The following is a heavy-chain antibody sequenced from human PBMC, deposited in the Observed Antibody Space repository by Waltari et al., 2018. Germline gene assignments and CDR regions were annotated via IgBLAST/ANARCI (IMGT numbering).Heavy chain of an antibody. V-gene: IGHV3-49*04. CDR1: GFTFGDYV. J-gene: IGHJ4*02. CDR3: TRNVFSDY. Sequence: EVQLVESGGGLVQPGQSLRLSGTTSGFTFGDYVMTWVRQAPGQGLEGVGFIRDKGYGGTAEYGASVKGRFTISRDDSKGIVYLQMDSLKTEDTAVYFCTRNVFSDYWGQGSLVTVSS. CDR2: IRDKGYGGTA.